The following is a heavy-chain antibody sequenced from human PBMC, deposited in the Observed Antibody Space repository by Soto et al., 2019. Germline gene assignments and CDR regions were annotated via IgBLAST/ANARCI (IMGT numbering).Heavy chain of an antibody. Sequence: QVQLVQSGAEVKKPGSSVKVSCKASGDTFSSYAISWVRQAPGQGLEWMGGIIPIFGTANYAQKFQGRVTITADESTSTAYMDLSSLRSEDTAVYYCARGVVPAPNEEYYFDYWGQGTLVTVSS. CDR1: GDTFSSYA. D-gene: IGHD2-2*01. J-gene: IGHJ4*02. CDR3: ARGVVPAPNEEYYFDY. V-gene: IGHV1-69*01. CDR2: IIPIFGTA.